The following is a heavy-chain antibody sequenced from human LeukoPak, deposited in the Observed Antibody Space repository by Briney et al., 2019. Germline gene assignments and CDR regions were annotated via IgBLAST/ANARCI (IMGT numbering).Heavy chain of an antibody. V-gene: IGHV3-53*01. CDR3: ASRRDGYNSNF. CDR2: IDLGGRT. D-gene: IGHD5-24*01. Sequence: GGSLRLSCVASGLTVSSNYMSWVRQAPGKGLEWVSVIDLGGRTYYADSVKGRFTISRDNSKNTLYVQMNSLRAEDTAVYYCASRRDGYNSNFWGQGTLVTVSS. J-gene: IGHJ4*02. CDR1: GLTVSSNY.